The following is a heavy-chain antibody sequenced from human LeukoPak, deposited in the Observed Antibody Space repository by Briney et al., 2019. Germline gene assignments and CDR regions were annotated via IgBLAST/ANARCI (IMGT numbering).Heavy chain of an antibody. CDR3: ARARSNMTTVIPFDY. V-gene: IGHV4-39*01. J-gene: IGHJ4*02. CDR2: IYYSGRT. Sequence: SETLSLTCTVSGGSMSGSNYYWGWIRQPPGKGLEWIGSIYYSGRTNYNPPLKSRVTISVDTSKNQFSLKLSSVTAADTAVYYCARARSNMTTVIPFDYWGQGTLVTVSS. CDR1: GGSMSGSNYY. D-gene: IGHD4-17*01.